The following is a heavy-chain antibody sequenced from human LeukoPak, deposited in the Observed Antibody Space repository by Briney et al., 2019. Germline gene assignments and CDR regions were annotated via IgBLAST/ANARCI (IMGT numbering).Heavy chain of an antibody. V-gene: IGHV3-48*03. CDR3: ARSSGSYRPFDS. Sequence: GGSLRLSCAASGFIFSSFELNWVRQAPGRGLEWISHISHIGDIKYADSVKGRFTISRDNAKNSQYLQMTSLRAEDTAVYYCARSSGSYRPFDSWGQGTLVTVSS. J-gene: IGHJ4*02. CDR1: GFIFSSFE. CDR2: ISHIGDI. D-gene: IGHD3-22*01.